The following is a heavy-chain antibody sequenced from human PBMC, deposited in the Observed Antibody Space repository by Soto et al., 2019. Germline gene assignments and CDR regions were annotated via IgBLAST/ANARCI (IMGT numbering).Heavy chain of an antibody. J-gene: IGHJ6*02. CDR1: GFTFTSSA. Sequence: GASVKVSCKASGFTFTSSAVQWVRQARGQRLEWIGWIVVGSGNTNYAQKFQERVTITRDMSTSTAYMELSSLRSEDTAVYYCAADQHCSSTSCYAYDYYYYGMDVWGQGTTVTSP. V-gene: IGHV1-58*01. D-gene: IGHD2-2*01. CDR2: IVVGSGNT. CDR3: AADQHCSSTSCYAYDYYYYGMDV.